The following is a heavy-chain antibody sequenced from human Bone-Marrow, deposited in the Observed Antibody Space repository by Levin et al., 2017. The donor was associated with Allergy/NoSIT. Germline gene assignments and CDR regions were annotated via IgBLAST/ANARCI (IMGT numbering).Heavy chain of an antibody. CDR3: AKVGTKPAATFDD. V-gene: IGHV3-23*01. J-gene: IGHJ4*02. CDR2: ITYSGADT. Sequence: SGESLKISCVTSGITFRNFDMAWVRQAPGKGLEWVSLITYSGADTYYADSVKGRFSISRDNNKNILYLQMVSLRAEDTALYYCAKVGTKPAATFDDWGQGTLVTVSS. D-gene: IGHD2-15*01. CDR1: GITFRNFD.